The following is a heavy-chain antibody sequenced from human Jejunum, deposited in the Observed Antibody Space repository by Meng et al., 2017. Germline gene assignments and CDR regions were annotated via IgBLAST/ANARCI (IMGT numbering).Heavy chain of an antibody. Sequence: PQVQESGPGLVKPSETLSLTCSGSGPSISSSSWYWSWIRQPPGKGLEWIGSIYYSENTYYHPSLKSRVTISVDTSKNQFSLKLSSVTAADTAVYYCARGPWDSSGWPEYFQHWGQGTLVTVSS. CDR2: IYYSENT. V-gene: IGHV4-39*07. D-gene: IGHD6-19*01. J-gene: IGHJ1*01. CDR1: GPSISSSSWY. CDR3: ARGPWDSSGWPEYFQH.